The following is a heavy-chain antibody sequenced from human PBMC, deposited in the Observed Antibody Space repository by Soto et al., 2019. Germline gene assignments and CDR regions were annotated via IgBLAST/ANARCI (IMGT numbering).Heavy chain of an antibody. Sequence: QVHLQESGPGLVKPSGTLSLTCDVSGASISSNWWRWVRQPPGKGLEWVGEIYHNGNSHYNPSLEGRATMSMDMSKNQISLRLTSVTAADTAVYYCARHISVPTTRGFDYWGQGALVPVSS. V-gene: IGHV4-4*02. CDR1: GASISSNW. D-gene: IGHD4-17*01. J-gene: IGHJ4*02. CDR2: IYHNGNS. CDR3: ARHISVPTTRGFDY.